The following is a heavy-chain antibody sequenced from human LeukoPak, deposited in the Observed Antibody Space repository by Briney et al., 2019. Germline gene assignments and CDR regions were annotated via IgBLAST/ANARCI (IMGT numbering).Heavy chain of an antibody. CDR1: GFTFSNYW. CDR2: IKRDGSST. D-gene: IGHD3-22*01. CDR3: AREGNSGYYPY. V-gene: IGHV3-74*01. Sequence: GGSLRLSCAASGFTFSNYWMHWVRQAPGKGLVWVSRIKRDGSSTDYADSVKGRFTISRDNAKNTLYLQMNSVRAEDTAVYYCAREGNSGYYPYWGQGILVTVSS. J-gene: IGHJ4*02.